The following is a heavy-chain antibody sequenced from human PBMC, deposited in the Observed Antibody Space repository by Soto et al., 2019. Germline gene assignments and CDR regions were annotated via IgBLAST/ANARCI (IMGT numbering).Heavy chain of an antibody. V-gene: IGHV1-46*03. CDR3: ASLGYCSGGSCYGGGAFDI. J-gene: IGHJ3*02. CDR1: GYTFTSYY. D-gene: IGHD2-15*01. Sequence: ASVKVSCKASGYTFTSYYMHWVRQAPGQGLEWMGIINPSGGSTSYAQKFQGRVTMTRDTSTSTVYMELSSLRSEDTAVYYCASLGYCSGGSCYGGGAFDIWGQGTMVTVSS. CDR2: INPSGGST.